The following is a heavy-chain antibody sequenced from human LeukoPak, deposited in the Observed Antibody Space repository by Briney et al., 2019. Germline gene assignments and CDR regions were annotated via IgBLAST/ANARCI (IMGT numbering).Heavy chain of an antibody. D-gene: IGHD1-26*01. CDR1: GYTFTSYG. CDR3: AREPYSGSYSEDYFDY. CDR2: ISAYNGNT. V-gene: IGHV1-18*01. Sequence: EASVKVSCKASGYTFTSYGISWVRQAPGQGLEWMGWISAYNGNTNYAQKLQGRATMTTDTSTSTAYMELRSLRSDDTAVYYCAREPYSGSYSEDYFDYWGQGTLVTVSS. J-gene: IGHJ4*02.